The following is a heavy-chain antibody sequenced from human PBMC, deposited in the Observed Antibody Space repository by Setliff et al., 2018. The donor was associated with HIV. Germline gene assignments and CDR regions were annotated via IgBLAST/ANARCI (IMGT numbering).Heavy chain of an antibody. D-gene: IGHD1-26*01. CDR2: ISGSGGST. V-gene: IGHV3-23*01. CDR3: AKVAGAGSQRGLNAFDI. CDR1: GFSLSSYV. J-gene: IGHJ3*02. Sequence: GESLKISCAVSGFSLSSYVMTWVRQAPGKGLEWVSAISGSGGSTYYADSLKGRCTISRDTSKNTLYLQMNTLRAEDTAIYYCAKVAGAGSQRGLNAFDIWGQGTMVTVSS.